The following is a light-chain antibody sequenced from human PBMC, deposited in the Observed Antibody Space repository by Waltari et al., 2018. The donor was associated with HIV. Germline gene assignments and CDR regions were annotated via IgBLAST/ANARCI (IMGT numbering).Light chain of an antibody. CDR1: NIGSKS. J-gene: IGLJ1*01. CDR3: HVWDRSSDHHV. V-gene: IGLV3-21*02. Sequence: SYVLTQPPSVSVAPGQAATIPCGGNNIGSKSVHWYQQKAGQAPVLVVYAGSDRPSGIPERFSGARSGNTATLTISRVEAGDEADYYCHVWDRSSDHHVFGTGTKVTVL. CDR2: AGS.